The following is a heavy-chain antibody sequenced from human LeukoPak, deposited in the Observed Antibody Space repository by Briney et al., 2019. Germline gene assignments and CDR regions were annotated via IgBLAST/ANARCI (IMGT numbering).Heavy chain of an antibody. Sequence: SETLSLTCTVSGGSISSSSYYWGWIRQPPGKGLAWIGSIYYSGSTYYNPSLKSRVTISVDTSKNQFSLKLSSVTAADTAVYYCARVWDTAVVYFDYWGQGTLVTVSS. CDR1: GGSISSSSYY. CDR2: IYYSGST. CDR3: ARVWDTAVVYFDY. D-gene: IGHD5-18*01. J-gene: IGHJ4*02. V-gene: IGHV4-39*07.